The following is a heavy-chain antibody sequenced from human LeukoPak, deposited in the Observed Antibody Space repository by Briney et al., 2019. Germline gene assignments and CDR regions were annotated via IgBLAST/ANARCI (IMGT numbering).Heavy chain of an antibody. J-gene: IGHJ4*02. CDR1: GFSLSTGGMC. V-gene: IGHV2-70*11. CDR2: IDWDNDK. CDR3: ARGYYDTSAYIDY. D-gene: IGHD3-22*01. Sequence: SGPALVKPTQTLTLTCTFSGFSLSTGGMCVSWIRQPPGKALEWLARIDWDNDKYYSTSLKTRLTISKDTSKNQVVLTMTNMDPVDTATYYCARGYYDTSAYIDYWGQGTLVTVSS.